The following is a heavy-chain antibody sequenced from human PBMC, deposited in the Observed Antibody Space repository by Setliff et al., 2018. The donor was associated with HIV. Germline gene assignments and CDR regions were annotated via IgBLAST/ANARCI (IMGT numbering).Heavy chain of an antibody. Sequence: ASVKVSCKASGYTFNDNYMHWVQQAPGKGLEWMGLIDPEDGETIYAEKFQGRVTITADESTSTAYMELSSLRSEDTAVYYCAREVLQYYYANNHKILDYWGQGTLVTVSS. CDR2: IDPEDGET. V-gene: IGHV1-69-2*01. CDR1: GYTFNDNY. J-gene: IGHJ4*02. D-gene: IGHD3-10*01. CDR3: AREVLQYYYANNHKILDY.